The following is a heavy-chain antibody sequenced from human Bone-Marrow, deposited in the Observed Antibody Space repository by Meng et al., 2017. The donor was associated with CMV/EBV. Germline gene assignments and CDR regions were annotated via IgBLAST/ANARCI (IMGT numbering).Heavy chain of an antibody. CDR1: GGTFSSYT. J-gene: IGHJ4*02. CDR2: IIPILGIA. Sequence: SGGTFSSYTISWVRQAPGQGLEWMGRIIPILGIANYAQKFQGRVTITADKSTGTASMELSSLRSEDTAVYYCARGYYDSSGYYPWDYWGQGTLVTVSS. CDR3: ARGYYDSSGYYPWDY. V-gene: IGHV1-69*02. D-gene: IGHD3-22*01.